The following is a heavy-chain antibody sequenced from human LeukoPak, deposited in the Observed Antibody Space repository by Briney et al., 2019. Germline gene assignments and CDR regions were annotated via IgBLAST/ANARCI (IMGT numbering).Heavy chain of an antibody. CDR3: AREGLDTAMANGVDWFDP. CDR1: GGSFSGYY. Sequence: SETLSLTCAVYGGSFSGYYWSWIRQPPGKGLEWIGEINHSGSTNYNPSLKSRVTISVDTSKNQFSLKLSSVTAADTAVYYCAREGLDTAMANGVDWFDPWGQGTLVTASS. D-gene: IGHD5-18*01. V-gene: IGHV4-34*01. CDR2: INHSGST. J-gene: IGHJ5*02.